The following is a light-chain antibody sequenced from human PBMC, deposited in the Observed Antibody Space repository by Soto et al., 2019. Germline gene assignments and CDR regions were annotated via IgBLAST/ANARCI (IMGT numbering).Light chain of an antibody. Sequence: DIQLTHYPSFPAASVRHRITITCRASQGISNYLAWYQQKPGKDPQILIYKASSLESGVQSRFRGSGSGTEFTLTISSLQPEDFATYYCQQYNSYWTFGQGNQLDLK. CDR3: QQYNSYWT. CDR2: KAS. J-gene: IGKJ1*01. V-gene: IGKV1-5*03. CDR1: QGISNY.